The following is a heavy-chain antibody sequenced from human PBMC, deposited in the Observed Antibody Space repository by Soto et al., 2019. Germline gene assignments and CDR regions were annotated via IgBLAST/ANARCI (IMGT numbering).Heavy chain of an antibody. Sequence: QITLKESGPTLVKPTQTLTLTCTFSGFSLSTSGVGVGWIRQPPGKALEWLALIYWDDDKRYSPSLKSRLTSTKDTSKNQVVLTMTNMDPVDTATYYCAHRRSYCSGGSCYSGFDYWGQGNLVTVSS. CDR3: AHRRSYCSGGSCYSGFDY. J-gene: IGHJ4*02. V-gene: IGHV2-5*02. CDR1: GFSLSTSGVG. CDR2: IYWDDDK. D-gene: IGHD2-15*01.